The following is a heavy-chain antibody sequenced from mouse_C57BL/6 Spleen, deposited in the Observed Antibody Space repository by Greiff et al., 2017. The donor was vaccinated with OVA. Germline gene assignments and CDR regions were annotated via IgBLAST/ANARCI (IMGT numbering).Heavy chain of an antibody. CDR2: ISDGGSYT. D-gene: IGHD1-1*01. CDR3: ARDPDYYGSSLYYFDY. V-gene: IGHV5-4*01. CDR1: GFTFSSYA. Sequence: EVKLVESGGGLVKPGGSLKLSCAASGFTFSSYAMSWVRQTPEKRLEWVATISDGGSYTYSPDNVKGRFTISRDNAKNNLYLQMSHLKSEDTAMYYCARDPDYYGSSLYYFDYWGQGTTLTVSS. J-gene: IGHJ2*01.